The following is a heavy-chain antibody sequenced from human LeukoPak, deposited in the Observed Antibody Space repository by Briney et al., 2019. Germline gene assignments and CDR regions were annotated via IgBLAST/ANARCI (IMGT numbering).Heavy chain of an antibody. Sequence: GGSLRLSCAASGFTFHDYGMNWVRQAPGKGLECVSFITWDGDSFYADSVRGRFTISRDNSKKSLYLEMNRLTPEDTALYYCAKDGSPGPGPTFLDNWGQGTLVIVSS. V-gene: IGHV3-43D*03. J-gene: IGHJ4*02. D-gene: IGHD2-8*02. CDR1: GFTFHDYG. CDR3: AKDGSPGPGPTFLDN. CDR2: ITWDGDS.